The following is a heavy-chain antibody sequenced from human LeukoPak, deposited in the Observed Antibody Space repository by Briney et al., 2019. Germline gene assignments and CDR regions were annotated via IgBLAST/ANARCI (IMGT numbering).Heavy chain of an antibody. CDR3: ARAGPLYTGAYLAY. CDR2: INPNSGDT. Sequence: GASVKVSCTASGYTFTGYYIHWVRQAPGQGLQWMGWINPNSGDTISAQKLHGRVTLTTDTSITTAYMELSSLTSDDTAVYFCARAGPLYTGAYLAYWGQGTLVTVSS. V-gene: IGHV1-2*02. D-gene: IGHD3-16*01. J-gene: IGHJ4*02. CDR1: GYTFTGYY.